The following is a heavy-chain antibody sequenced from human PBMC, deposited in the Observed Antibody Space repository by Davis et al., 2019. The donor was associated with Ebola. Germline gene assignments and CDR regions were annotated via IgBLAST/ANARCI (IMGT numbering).Heavy chain of an antibody. D-gene: IGHD1-1*01. CDR3: ARQGTGTGMDV. CDR1: GFTFSNYW. V-gene: IGHV3-74*01. Sequence: GESLKISCTASGFTFSNYWMHWVRQAPGKGLVCVSRINTDGSSTSYADSVKGRFTISRDNAKNSLYLQMNSLRVEDTAVYYCARQGTGTGMDVWGQGTTVTVSS. CDR2: INTDGSST. J-gene: IGHJ6*02.